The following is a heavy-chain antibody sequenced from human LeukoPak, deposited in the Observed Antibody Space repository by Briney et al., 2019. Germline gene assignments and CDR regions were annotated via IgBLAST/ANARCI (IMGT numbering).Heavy chain of an antibody. Sequence: SETLSLTCTVSGYSISSGYYWGWIRQPPGQGPEWFGSIYNSGSTYYNPSLKSRVTMSVDTSKNQFSLKLSSVTAADTAVYYCARQTYYYGSTNYANWFDSWGQGTLVTVSS. CDR2: IYNSGST. CDR3: ARQTYYYGSTNYANWFDS. V-gene: IGHV4-38-2*02. J-gene: IGHJ5*01. D-gene: IGHD3-10*01. CDR1: GYSISSGYY.